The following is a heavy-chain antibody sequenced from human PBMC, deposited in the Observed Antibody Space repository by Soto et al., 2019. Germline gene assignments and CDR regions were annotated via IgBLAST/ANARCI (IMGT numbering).Heavy chain of an antibody. CDR3: ARAPIPNWNYYGMDV. V-gene: IGHV4-31*03. CDR2: IYYSGST. J-gene: IGHJ6*02. CDR1: GGSVNSGGYH. Sequence: TLSLTCTVSGGSVNSGGYHWSWIRQHPGKGLEWIGDIYYSGSTYYNPSLKSRVTISIDTSTNHFSLHLSALTAADTAVYYCARAPIPNWNYYGMDVWGQGTTVTVSS. D-gene: IGHD1-1*01.